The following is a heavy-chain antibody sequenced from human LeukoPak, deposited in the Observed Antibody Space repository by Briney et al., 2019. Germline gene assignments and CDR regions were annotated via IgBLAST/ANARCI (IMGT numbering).Heavy chain of an antibody. CDR3: ASSGYSSGWYRFVYYYYGMDV. CDR1: GFTFSSYA. D-gene: IGHD6-19*01. V-gene: IGHV4-34*01. CDR2: INHSGST. J-gene: IGHJ6*02. Sequence: GSLRLSCAASGFTFSSYAMHWVRQAPGKGLEWIGEINHSGSTNYNPSLKSRVTISVDTSKNQFSLKLSSVTAADTAVYYCASSGYSSGWYRFVYYYYGMDVWGQGTTVTVSS.